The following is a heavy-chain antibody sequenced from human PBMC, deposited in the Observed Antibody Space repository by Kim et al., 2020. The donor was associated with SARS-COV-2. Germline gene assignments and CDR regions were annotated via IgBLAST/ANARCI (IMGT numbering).Heavy chain of an antibody. D-gene: IGHD6-13*01. CDR3: AREGGHSSSWVSYYYYGMDV. CDR1: GDSVSSNSAA. V-gene: IGHV6-1*01. J-gene: IGHJ6*02. Sequence: SQTLSLTCAISGDSVSSNSAAWNWIRQSPSRGLEWLGRTYYRSKWYNDYAVSVKSRITINPDTSKNQFSLQLNSVTPEDTAVYYCAREGGHSSSWVSYYYYGMDVWGQGTTVTVSS. CDR2: TYYRSKWYN.